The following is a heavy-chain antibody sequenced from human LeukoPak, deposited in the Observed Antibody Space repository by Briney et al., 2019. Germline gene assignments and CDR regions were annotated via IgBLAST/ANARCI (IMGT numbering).Heavy chain of an antibody. Sequence: GGSLRLSCAASGFTFINYNMNWVRQARGKGLEWVSFISRISTYIFYADSVKGRFTISRDNAKNSLYLQMNSLRDGDTAVYYCARDQGVGATATNFDYWGQGTLVTVSS. V-gene: IGHV3-21*01. J-gene: IGHJ4*02. CDR1: GFTFINYN. D-gene: IGHD1-26*01. CDR2: ISRISTYI. CDR3: ARDQGVGATATNFDY.